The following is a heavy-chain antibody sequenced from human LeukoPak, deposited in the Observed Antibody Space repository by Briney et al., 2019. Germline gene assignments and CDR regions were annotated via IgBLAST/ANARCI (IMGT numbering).Heavy chain of an antibody. J-gene: IGHJ4*02. CDR2: VSGSGGNT. D-gene: IGHD6-19*01. CDR1: GFTFSSYA. V-gene: IGHV3-23*01. Sequence: GGSLRLSCAASGFTFSSYAMAWVRQAPGKGREWVSAVSGSGGNTYHADSVKGRFTISRDNSQITLYLQMNSLRAEDTAVYFCAKGPLTEVAGTTWDSWGQGTLVTVSS. CDR3: AKGPLTEVAGTTWDS.